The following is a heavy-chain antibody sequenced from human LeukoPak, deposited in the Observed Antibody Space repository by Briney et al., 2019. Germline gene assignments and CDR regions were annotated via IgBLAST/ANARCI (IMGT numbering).Heavy chain of an antibody. CDR3: ARDPQGGAPDYFDY. CDR2: ISCDGSNK. V-gene: IGHV3-30-3*01. CDR1: GFTFSSYA. D-gene: IGHD3-16*01. J-gene: IGHJ4*02. Sequence: GGSLRLSCAASGFTFSSYAMHWVRQAPGKGLEWVAVISCDGSNKYFAGSVQGRFTISRDNSKNTLYLQMDSLRTEDTAVYYCARDPQGGAPDYFDYWGQGTLVTVSS.